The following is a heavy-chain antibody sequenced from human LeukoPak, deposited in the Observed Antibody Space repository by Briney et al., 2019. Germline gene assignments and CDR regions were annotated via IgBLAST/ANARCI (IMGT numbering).Heavy chain of an antibody. CDR3: ARHPHRYDFWSGYYTDFDY. J-gene: IGHJ4*02. D-gene: IGHD3-3*01. CDR2: IYYSGST. Sequence: SETLSLTCTVSGGSISSSSYYWGWIRQPPGKGLEWIGSIYYSGSTYYNPSLKSRVTISVDTSKNQFSLKLSSVTAADTAVYYCARHPHRYDFWSGYYTDFDYWGQGTLVTVSS. V-gene: IGHV4-39*01. CDR1: GGSISSSSYY.